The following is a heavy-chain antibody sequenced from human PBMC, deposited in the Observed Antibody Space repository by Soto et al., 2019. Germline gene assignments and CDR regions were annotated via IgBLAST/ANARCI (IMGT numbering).Heavy chain of an antibody. V-gene: IGHV3-7*05. CDR2: IKQDGSEK. J-gene: IGHJ4*02. CDR3: ARSLPYYDFWSGPNYYFDY. CDR1: GFTFSSYW. Sequence: PGGALRLSCAASGFTFSSYWMSWVRQAPGKGLEWVANIKQDGSEKYYVDSVKGRFTISRDNAKNSLYLQMNSLRAEDTAVYYCARSLPYYDFWSGPNYYFDYWGQGT. D-gene: IGHD3-3*01.